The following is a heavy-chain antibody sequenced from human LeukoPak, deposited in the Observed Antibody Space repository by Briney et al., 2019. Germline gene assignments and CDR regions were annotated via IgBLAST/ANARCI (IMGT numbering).Heavy chain of an antibody. D-gene: IGHD3-22*01. V-gene: IGHV4-34*01. CDR3: ARGSGSNYYDSSGYYYPHDY. CDR2: INHSGST. J-gene: IGHJ4*02. CDR1: GGSFSGYY. Sequence: SETLSLTCAVYGGSFSGYYWSWIRQPPGKGLEWIGEINHSGSTNYNPSLKSRVTISVDTSKNQFSLKLSSVTAADTAVYYCARGSGSNYYDSSGYYYPHDYWGQGTLVTVSS.